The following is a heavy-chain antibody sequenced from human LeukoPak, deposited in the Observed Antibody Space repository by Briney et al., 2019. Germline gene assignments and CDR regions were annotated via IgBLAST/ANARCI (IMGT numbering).Heavy chain of an antibody. V-gene: IGHV3-30-3*02. CDR3: AKSAYAWELTMGAFDI. Sequence: PGGSLRLSCAASGFTFSSYAMHWVRQAPGKGLEWVAVISYDGSNKYYADSVKGRFTISRDNSKNTLYLQMNSLRAEDTAVYYCAKSAYAWELTMGAFDIWGQGTMVTVSS. CDR1: GFTFSSYA. CDR2: ISYDGSNK. D-gene: IGHD1-26*01. J-gene: IGHJ3*02.